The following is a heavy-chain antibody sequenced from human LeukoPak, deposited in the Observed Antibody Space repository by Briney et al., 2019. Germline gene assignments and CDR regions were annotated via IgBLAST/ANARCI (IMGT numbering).Heavy chain of an antibody. J-gene: IGHJ4*02. V-gene: IGHV3-21*01. CDR2: ISSSSSYI. Sequence: GGSLRPSCAASGFTFSSYSMNWVRQAPGKGLEWVSSISSSSSYIYYADSVKGRFTISRDNAKNSLYLQMNSLRAEDTAVYYCARDRRIVGASPSSCFDYWGQGTLVTVSS. CDR1: GFTFSSYS. CDR3: ARDRRIVGASPSSCFDY. D-gene: IGHD1-26*01.